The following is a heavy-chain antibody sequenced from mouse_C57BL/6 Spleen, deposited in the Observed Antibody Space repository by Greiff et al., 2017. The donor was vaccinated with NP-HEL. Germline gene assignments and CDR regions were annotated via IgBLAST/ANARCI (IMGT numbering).Heavy chain of an antibody. Sequence: VQLQQSGPVLVKPGASVKMSCKASGYTFTDYYMNWVKQSHGKSLEWIGVINPYNGGTSYNQKFKGKATLTVDKSSSTAYMELNSLTSEDSAVYYCARPDEGAMDYWGQGTSVTVSS. CDR2: INPYNGGT. CDR3: ARPDEGAMDY. CDR1: GYTFTDYY. V-gene: IGHV1-19*01. J-gene: IGHJ4*01.